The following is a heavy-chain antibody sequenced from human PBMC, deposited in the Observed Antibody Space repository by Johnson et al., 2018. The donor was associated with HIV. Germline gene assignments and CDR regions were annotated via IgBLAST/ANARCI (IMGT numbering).Heavy chain of an antibody. CDR1: GFTFSSHG. D-gene: IGHD3-22*01. V-gene: IGHV3-30*02. Sequence: QVQLVESGGGVVQPGGSLRLSCAASGFTFSSHGMHWLRQAPGKGLEWVAFIRYDGSNKYYADSVKGRFTISRDNSKNTLYLQMNSMRAEDTAVYYCAKDKSGRYYDSSGYSLDDAFDIWGQGTMVTVSS. J-gene: IGHJ3*02. CDR2: IRYDGSNK. CDR3: AKDKSGRYYDSSGYSLDDAFDI.